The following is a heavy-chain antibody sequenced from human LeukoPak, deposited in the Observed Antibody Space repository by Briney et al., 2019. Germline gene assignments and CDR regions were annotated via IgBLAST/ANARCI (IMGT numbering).Heavy chain of an antibody. J-gene: IGHJ4*02. V-gene: IGHV3-33*01. Sequence: GGSLRLSCAGSGFTFGGYGMHWFRQTPGMGLEWVAVIAYDGSRAFYADSVKGRFTISRDNSKNTMSVQMDDLRAEGTAVYYCTRYNNDHFDYWGQGTLVTVSS. D-gene: IGHD1-14*01. CDR3: TRYNNDHFDY. CDR1: GFTFGGYG. CDR2: IAYDGSRA.